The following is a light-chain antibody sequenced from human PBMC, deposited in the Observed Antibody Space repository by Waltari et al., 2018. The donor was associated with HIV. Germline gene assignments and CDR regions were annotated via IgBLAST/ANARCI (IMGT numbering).Light chain of an antibody. CDR1: SNDFGAYDF. J-gene: IGLJ2*01. V-gene: IGLV2-8*01. CDR3: SSYGDNGRVL. Sequence: QSALTPRPPSASGSLGPSVTISCTGSSNDFGAYDFSLWFQQPPPNAPKLLLYEVTKRPSGVPDRFSGSRSGNTAFLSVYGLQPDDTAAYFCSSYGDNGRVLFGVGTNLTVL. CDR2: EVT.